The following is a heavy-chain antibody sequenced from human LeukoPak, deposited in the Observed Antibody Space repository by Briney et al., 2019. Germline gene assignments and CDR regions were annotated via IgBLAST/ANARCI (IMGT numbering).Heavy chain of an antibody. V-gene: IGHV5-51*01. CDR3: ARHYYGLDV. J-gene: IGHJ6*02. Sequence: GESLKISCKASGYKFTSPWIAWVRQMPGKGLEWMAIIYLDDSDTRYSPSFQGQVTISADKSTSSAYLQWSSLKTSDTATYYCARHYYGLDVWGQGTTVTVSS. CDR1: GYKFTSPW. CDR2: IYLDDSDT.